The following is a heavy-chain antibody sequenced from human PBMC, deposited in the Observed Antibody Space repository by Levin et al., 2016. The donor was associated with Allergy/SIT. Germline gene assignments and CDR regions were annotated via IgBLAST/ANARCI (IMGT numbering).Heavy chain of an antibody. D-gene: IGHD2-2*01. CDR1: GYTFTNFW. CDR3: GRLGYCSSTNCQGAFDI. V-gene: IGHV5-51*01. J-gene: IGHJ3*02. CDR2: IYPGDSDS. Sequence: KVSCKGSGYTFTNFWIGWVRQMSGKGLEWMGLIYPGDSDSRYSPSFQGQVTISGDKSISTAYLQWRSLKASDTAMYYCGRLGYCSSTNCQGAFDIWGQGTMVTVSS.